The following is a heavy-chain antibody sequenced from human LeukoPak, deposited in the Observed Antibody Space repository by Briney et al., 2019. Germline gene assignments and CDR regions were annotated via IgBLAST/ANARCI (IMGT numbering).Heavy chain of an antibody. D-gene: IGHD3-10*01. CDR1: GFTFINYA. J-gene: IGHJ4*02. CDR2: ISGTGTGT. CDR3: AKDARGSSGNYYDY. V-gene: IGHV3-23*01. Sequence: SGGSLRLSCAASGFTFINYAMTWVRQAPGKGLQWVSSISGTGTGTYYADSMKGRFTISRDSSENTLYLQLNSLRAEDTAVYYCAKDARGSSGNYYDYWGQGTRVTVSS.